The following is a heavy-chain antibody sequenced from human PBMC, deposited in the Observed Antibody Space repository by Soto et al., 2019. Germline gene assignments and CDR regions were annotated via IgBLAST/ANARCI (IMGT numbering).Heavy chain of an antibody. CDR2: FDPEDGET. Sequence: ASVKVSCKTSGYTFSNNYIHWVRQAPGKGLEWMGGFDPEDGETIYAQKFQGRVTMTEDTSTDTAYMELSSLRSEDTAVYYCARVGGLRFLEWLPPSPKDGMDVWGQGTTVTVSS. D-gene: IGHD3-3*01. CDR1: GYTFSNNY. J-gene: IGHJ6*02. CDR3: ARVGGLRFLEWLPPSPKDGMDV. V-gene: IGHV1-24*01.